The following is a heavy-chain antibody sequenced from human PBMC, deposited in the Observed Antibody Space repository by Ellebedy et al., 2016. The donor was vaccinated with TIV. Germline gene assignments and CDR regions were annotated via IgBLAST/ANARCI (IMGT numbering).Heavy chain of an antibody. Sequence: AASVKVSCKASGGTFSSFAISWVRQAPGQGLEWMGGFIPIFGTPNYEQKFQGSLTITADESTSTAYMELSSLTSEDTSVYYGSRPSSGGYNFPASPLEYWGQGTLVTVSS. J-gene: IGHJ4*02. CDR3: SRPSSGGYNFPASPLEY. CDR2: FIPIFGTP. D-gene: IGHD3-22*01. V-gene: IGHV1-69*13. CDR1: GGTFSSFA.